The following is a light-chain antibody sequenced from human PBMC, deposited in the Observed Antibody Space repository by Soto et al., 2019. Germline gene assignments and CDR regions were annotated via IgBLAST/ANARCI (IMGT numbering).Light chain of an antibody. J-gene: IGKJ4*01. Sequence: EIALTQSPATLSLSPGERATLSCRASQSISTFLAWYQQKPGQAPRLLIYDASNRATGIPARFSGSGSATDFTLTISSLEPEDFAVYYCQQRSSTFGGGTKVDIK. CDR2: DAS. V-gene: IGKV3-11*01. CDR1: QSISTF. CDR3: QQRSST.